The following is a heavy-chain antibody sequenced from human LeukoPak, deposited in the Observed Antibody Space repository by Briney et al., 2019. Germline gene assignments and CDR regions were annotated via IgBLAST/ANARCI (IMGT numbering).Heavy chain of an antibody. J-gene: IGHJ4*02. CDR3: ARGRRGRMAARSLIFDY. V-gene: IGHV1-8*01. CDR2: MNPNSGNT. D-gene: IGHD6-6*01. CDR1: GYTFSSYD. Sequence: ASVKVSCKASGYTFSSYDINCVRQAPGQGLERMGWMNPNSGNTGYAQKFQGRVTMTRKTSISTAYMELSSLRSEDTAVYCCARGRRGRMAARSLIFDYWGQGTVVTVSS.